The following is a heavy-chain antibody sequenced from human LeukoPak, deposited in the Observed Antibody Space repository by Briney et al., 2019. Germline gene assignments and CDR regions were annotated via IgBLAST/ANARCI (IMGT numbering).Heavy chain of an antibody. V-gene: IGHV3-48*02. CDR1: GFTFSDYS. CDR2: ISASITII. J-gene: IGHJ3*02. D-gene: IGHD3-10*01. Sequence: PGGSLRLSCAASGFTFSDYSMNWVRQAPGKGLEWVSYISASITIIKYADSMKGRLTISRDNAKNSLYLQMNGLRDEDTAVYYCAREGYYGAFDIWGQGTMVTVSS. CDR3: AREGYYGAFDI.